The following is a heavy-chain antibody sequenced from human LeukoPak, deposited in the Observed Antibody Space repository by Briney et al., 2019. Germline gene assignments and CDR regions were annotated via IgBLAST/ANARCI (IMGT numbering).Heavy chain of an antibody. CDR1: GFTFGDYA. V-gene: IGHV3-49*04. Sequence: GGSLRLSCTASGFTFGDYAMSWVRQAPGKGLEWISLIRSKVYGGSTEYAASVKGRFVISRDDSKSIAYLQMNSLKTEDTALYYCTRDRQQLVRMLDSWGQGTLVTVSS. CDR3: TRDRQQLVRMLDS. J-gene: IGHJ5*01. CDR2: IRSKVYGGST. D-gene: IGHD6-13*01.